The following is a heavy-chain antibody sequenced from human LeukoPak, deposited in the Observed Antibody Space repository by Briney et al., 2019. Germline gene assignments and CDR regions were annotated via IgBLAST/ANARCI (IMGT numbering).Heavy chain of an antibody. CDR2: ISGSGGST. CDR3: AKTLSYSSGWVY. J-gene: IGHJ4*02. D-gene: IGHD6-19*01. V-gene: IGHV3-23*01. Sequence: GGSLRLSCAASGFTFSNYAMTRVRQAPGKGLECFSGISGSGGSTYYADFVKGRFTISRDNSKSTLYLQMNSLRAEDTAVYYCAKTLSYSSGWVYWGQGTLVTVSS. CDR1: GFTFSNYA.